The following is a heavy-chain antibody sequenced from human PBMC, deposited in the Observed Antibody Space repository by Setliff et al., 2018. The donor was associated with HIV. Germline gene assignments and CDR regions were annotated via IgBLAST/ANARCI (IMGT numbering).Heavy chain of an antibody. D-gene: IGHD2-8*01. CDR3: ARGHVGVFDI. Sequence: SVKVSCKASGGTFSSYAISWVRQAPGQGLEWMGGIIPILGIANYAQKFQGRVTITADESTSTAYMELSSLRSEDTAVYYCARGHVGVFDIWGQGTMVTVSS. CDR2: IIPILGIA. J-gene: IGHJ3*02. V-gene: IGHV1-69*10. CDR1: GGTFSSYA.